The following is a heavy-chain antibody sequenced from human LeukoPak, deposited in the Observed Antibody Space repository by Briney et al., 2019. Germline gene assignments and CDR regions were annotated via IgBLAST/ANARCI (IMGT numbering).Heavy chain of an antibody. Sequence: SETLSLTCTVSGGSISSYYWSWIWQPAGKGLEWIGRIYTSGSTNYNPSLKSRVTMSVDTSKNQLSLKLSSVTAADTAVYYCAKGYCSGGSCYFFDPSGQGTLVTVSS. CDR1: GGSISSYY. CDR2: IYTSGST. V-gene: IGHV4-4*07. J-gene: IGHJ5*02. D-gene: IGHD2-15*01. CDR3: AKGYCSGGSCYFFDP.